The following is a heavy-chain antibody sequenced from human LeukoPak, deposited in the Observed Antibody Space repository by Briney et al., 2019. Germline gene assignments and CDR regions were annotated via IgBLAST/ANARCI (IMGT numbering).Heavy chain of an antibody. J-gene: IGHJ6*02. D-gene: IGHD3-10*01. Sequence: SETLSLTCTVSGGSISNYYWSWIRQPPGKGLEWIGHIYYSGSTNYNPSLKSRVTISVDTSKNQFSLKLSSVTAADTAVYYCARQASGDLYGMDVWGQGTTVTVSS. CDR1: GGSISNYY. CDR2: IYYSGST. CDR3: ARQASGDLYGMDV. V-gene: IGHV4-59*08.